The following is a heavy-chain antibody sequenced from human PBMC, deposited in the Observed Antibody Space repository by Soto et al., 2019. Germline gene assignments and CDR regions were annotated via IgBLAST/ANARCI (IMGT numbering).Heavy chain of an antibody. CDR2: IGTAGDT. CDR1: GFTFISYD. J-gene: IGHJ6*02. CDR3: ARGRYSSSWYAPPYYYYYGMDV. Sequence: GGSLRLSCAASGFTFISYDMHWVRQATGKGLEWVSAIGTAGDTYYPGSVKGRFTISRENAKNSLYLQMNSLRAGDTAVYYCARGRYSSSWYAPPYYYYYGMDVWGQGTTVTVSS. V-gene: IGHV3-13*01. D-gene: IGHD6-13*01.